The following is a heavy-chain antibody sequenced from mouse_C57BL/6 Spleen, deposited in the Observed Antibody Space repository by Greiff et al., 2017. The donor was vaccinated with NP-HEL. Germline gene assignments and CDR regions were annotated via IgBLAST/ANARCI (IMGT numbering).Heavy chain of an antibody. V-gene: IGHV1-69*01. CDR2: IDPSDSYT. J-gene: IGHJ3*01. CDR1: GYTFTSYW. Sequence: VQLQQSGAELVMPGASVKLSCKASGYTFTSYWMHWVKQRPGQGLEWIGEIDPSDSYTNYNQKFKGKSTLTVDKSSSTAYMQLSSLTSEDSAVYYCARSGLLGFAYWGQGTLVTVSA. CDR3: ARSGLLGFAY. D-gene: IGHD2-3*01.